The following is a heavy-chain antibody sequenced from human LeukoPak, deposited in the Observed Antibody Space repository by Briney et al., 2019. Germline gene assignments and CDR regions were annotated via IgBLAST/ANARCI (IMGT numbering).Heavy chain of an antibody. D-gene: IGHD3-10*01. V-gene: IGHV1-18*04. J-gene: IGHJ5*02. CDR3: ARDQEYYYGSGSYNPNWFDP. CDR2: ISAYNGNT. CDR1: GYTFTSYG. Sequence: GASVKVSCKASGYTFTSYGISWVRQAPGQGLEWMGWISAYNGNTNYAQKLQGRVTMTTDTSTSTAYMELRSLRSDDTAVYYCARDQEYYYGSGSYNPNWFDPWGQGTLVTVSS.